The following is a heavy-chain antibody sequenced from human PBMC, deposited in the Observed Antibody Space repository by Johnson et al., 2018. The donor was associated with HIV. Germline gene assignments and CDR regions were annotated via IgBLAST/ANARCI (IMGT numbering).Heavy chain of an antibody. CDR3: ARAMTTVSTWAFDF. D-gene: IGHD4-17*01. CDR1: GFTFSSYG. Sequence: QVQLVESGGGVVQPGRSLRLSCAASGFTFSSYGMHWVRQAPGKGLEWVAVISYDGSNKYYADSVKCRFTISRDNSKNTLYLQMNSLRAEDTAVYYCARAMTTVSTWAFDFWCQGTMVTVSS. CDR2: ISYDGSNK. J-gene: IGHJ3*01. V-gene: IGHV3-30*19.